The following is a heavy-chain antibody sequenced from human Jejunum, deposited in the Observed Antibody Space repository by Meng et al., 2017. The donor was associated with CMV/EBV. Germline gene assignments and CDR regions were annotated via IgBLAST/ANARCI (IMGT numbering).Heavy chain of an antibody. CDR3: TRDLYCGGNCYSAVDY. J-gene: IGHJ4*02. CDR2: TNPNNGGT. CDR1: TFPGFS. D-gene: IGHD2-21*01. V-gene: IGHV1-2*02. Sequence: TFPGFSINWVRPAPGQGLEWMGWTNPNNGGTNYAQKFQGRVTMTSDTSTSTAYMELSRLTSDDTAVYYCTRDLYCGGNCYSAVDYWGQGTLVTVSS.